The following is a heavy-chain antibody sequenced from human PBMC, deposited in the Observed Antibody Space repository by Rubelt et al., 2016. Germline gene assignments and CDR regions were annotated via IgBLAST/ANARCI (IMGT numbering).Heavy chain of an antibody. D-gene: IGHD1-14*01. J-gene: IGHJ5*02. V-gene: IGHV5-10-1*03. CDR1: GYSFTSYW. Sequence: EVQLVQSGAEVKKPGESLRISCKGSGYSFTSYWISWVRQMPGKGLEWMGRIDPSDSYTNYRPSYQGHVTNSAGKSISTDYLEWGRLKASDTAMYYCERHVNHNWFDPWGQGSLVTVSS. CDR2: IDPSDSYT. CDR3: ERHVNHNWFDP.